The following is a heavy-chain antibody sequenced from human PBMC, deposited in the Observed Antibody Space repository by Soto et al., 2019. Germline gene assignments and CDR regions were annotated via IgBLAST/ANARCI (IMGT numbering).Heavy chain of an antibody. Sequence: WGSLRLSCAASGFTFSSYEINLVRHSPCKWLEWVSYISSSGSTIYYADSVKGRFTISRDNAKNSLYLQMNSLRAEDTAVYYCARDRAYYDFWSGYYTGDYWGQGTLVTISS. CDR2: ISSSGSTI. CDR3: ARDRAYYDFWSGYYTGDY. CDR1: GFTFSSYE. V-gene: IGHV3-48*03. D-gene: IGHD3-3*01. J-gene: IGHJ4*02.